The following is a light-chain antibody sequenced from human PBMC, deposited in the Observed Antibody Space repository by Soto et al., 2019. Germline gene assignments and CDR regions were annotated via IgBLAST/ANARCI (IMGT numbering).Light chain of an antibody. CDR1: QSISSNY. CDR3: QQNGRSSFS. CDR2: GAS. J-gene: IGKJ3*01. Sequence: EIVLTQSPGTLSLSPGERATLSCRASQSISSNYLAWYQQKPGQAPRFLIYGASSRATGIPDRFSGSGSGTDFTLTISRLEPEDVAVYYCQQNGRSSFSFGPGTKVDIK. V-gene: IGKV3-20*01.